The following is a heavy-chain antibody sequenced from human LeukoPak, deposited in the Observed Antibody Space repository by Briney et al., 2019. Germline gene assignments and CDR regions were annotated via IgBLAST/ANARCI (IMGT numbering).Heavy chain of an antibody. V-gene: IGHV1-46*01. Sequence: ASVKASCKAFGYTFTGYWMHWVRQAPGQGPEWMGVISPSGGSTIYAQKFKGRVTLTRDMSTSTDYLELSSLRSEDTAVYYCARDNSVRDDAWWFNPWGQGTLVTVSS. J-gene: IGHJ5*02. CDR3: ARDNSVRDDAWWFNP. CDR1: GYTFTGYW. CDR2: ISPSGGST. D-gene: IGHD5-24*01.